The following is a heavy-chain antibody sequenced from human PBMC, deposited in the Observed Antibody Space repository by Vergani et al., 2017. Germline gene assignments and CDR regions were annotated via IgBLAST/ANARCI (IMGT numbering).Heavy chain of an antibody. Sequence: QVQLVQSGAEVKKPGASVKVSCKASGYTFTGYYMHWVRQAPGQGLEWMGRINPNSGGTNYAQKVQGRVTMTRDTSISTAYMELSRLRADDTAVYYCARDVYDFWSGYYALRYWGQGTLVTVSS. D-gene: IGHD3-3*01. V-gene: IGHV1-2*06. CDR3: ARDVYDFWSGYYALRY. J-gene: IGHJ4*02. CDR2: INPNSGGT. CDR1: GYTFTGYY.